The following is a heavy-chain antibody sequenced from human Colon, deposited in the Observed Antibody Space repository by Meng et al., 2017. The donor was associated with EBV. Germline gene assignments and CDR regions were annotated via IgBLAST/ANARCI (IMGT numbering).Heavy chain of an antibody. CDR3: AGVAVGISSFDY. CDR2: IYYRSKGYN. V-gene: IGHV6-1*02. J-gene: IGHJ4*02. D-gene: IGHD3-3*02. Sequence: VQLHRSGPGMVKPSRTLSIACAISGDSVSSNSAAWNLLRQSPSRGLEWLGRIYYRSKGYNDYAVSVKSRITINPDTSKNQFSLQLNSVTPEDTAVYYCAGVAVGISSFDYWGQGTLVTVSS. CDR1: GDSVSSNSAA.